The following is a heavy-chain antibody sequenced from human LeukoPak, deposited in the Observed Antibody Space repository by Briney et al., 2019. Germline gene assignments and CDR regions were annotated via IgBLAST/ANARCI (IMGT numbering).Heavy chain of an antibody. Sequence: GGSLRLSCAASGFTFSQYYMTWIRQAPGKGLEWVSYISSSSSYTNYADSVKGRLTISRDNDKNSVYLQMNSLRADDTAVYYCARDLSRLSVWGQGTLVTVSS. CDR1: GFTFSQYY. J-gene: IGHJ4*02. V-gene: IGHV3-11*05. CDR3: ARDLSRLSV. CDR2: ISSSSSYT. D-gene: IGHD6-25*01.